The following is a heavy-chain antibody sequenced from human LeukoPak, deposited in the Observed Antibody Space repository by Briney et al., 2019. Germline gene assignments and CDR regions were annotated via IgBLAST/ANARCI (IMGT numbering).Heavy chain of an antibody. Sequence: TPSETLSLTCAVSGYSISSGYYWGWIRQPPGKGLEWIGSIHHSGSTYYNPSLKSRVTISVDTSKNQFSLKLSSVTAADTAVYYCARFVGDIVVVPAGIDPWGQGTLVTVSS. CDR1: GYSISSGYY. J-gene: IGHJ5*02. D-gene: IGHD2-2*01. V-gene: IGHV4-38-2*01. CDR2: IHHSGST. CDR3: ARFVGDIVVVPAGIDP.